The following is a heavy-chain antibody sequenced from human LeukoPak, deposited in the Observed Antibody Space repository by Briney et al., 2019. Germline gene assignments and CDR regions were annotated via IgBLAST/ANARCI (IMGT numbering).Heavy chain of an antibody. V-gene: IGHV5-51*01. Sequence: GESLKISCEVSGYNFAKYWIGWVRQMPGKGLEWMGIIYPGDSETRYSPSFQGQVNISVDKSINAAYLTWNSLKASDTGVYYXXRRXRTTVIEYYFDYWGQGALVTVSS. D-gene: IGHD3-22*01. J-gene: IGHJ4*02. CDR3: XRRXRTTVIEYYFDY. CDR2: IYPGDSET. CDR1: GYNFAKYW.